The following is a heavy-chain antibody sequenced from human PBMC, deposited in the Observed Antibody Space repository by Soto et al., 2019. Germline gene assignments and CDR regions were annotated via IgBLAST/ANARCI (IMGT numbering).Heavy chain of an antibody. CDR2: IYYSGST. D-gene: IGHD5-12*01. Sequence: SETLSLTCTVSGGSISSSSYYWGWIRQPPGKGLEWIGSIYYSGSTYYNPSLKSRVTISVDTSKNQFSLKLSSVTAADTAVYYCARQRSGYDLDYFDYWGQGTLVTVSS. J-gene: IGHJ4*02. CDR1: GGSISSSSYY. V-gene: IGHV4-39*01. CDR3: ARQRSGYDLDYFDY.